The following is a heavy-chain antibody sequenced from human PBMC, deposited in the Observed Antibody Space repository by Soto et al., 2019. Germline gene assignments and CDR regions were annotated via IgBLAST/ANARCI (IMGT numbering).Heavy chain of an antibody. V-gene: IGHV4-59*11. CDR2: IYYSGST. CDR3: ARYGSGSSVWFDT. D-gene: IGHD3-10*01. Sequence: PSETLSLTCTVSGGSMSNHYWSWIRQPPGKGLEWIGYIYYSGSTIYNPSLKSRVTISVDTSKNQFSLKLSSVTAADTAVYYCARYGSGSSVWFDTWGQGTLVTVSS. J-gene: IGHJ5*02. CDR1: GGSMSNHY.